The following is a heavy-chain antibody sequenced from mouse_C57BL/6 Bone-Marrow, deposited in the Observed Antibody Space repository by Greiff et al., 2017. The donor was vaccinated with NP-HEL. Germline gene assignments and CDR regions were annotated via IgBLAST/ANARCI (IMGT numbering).Heavy chain of an antibody. Sequence: VQLQQSGAELVRPGASVKLSCKASGYTFTDYYINWVKQRPGQGLEWIARIYPGSGNTYYNEKFKGKATLTAEKSSSTAYMQLSSLTSEDSAVYFCAGGEAFAYWGQGTLVTVSA. D-gene: IGHD2-13*01. CDR1: GYTFTDYY. V-gene: IGHV1-76*01. CDR3: AGGEAFAY. CDR2: IYPGSGNT. J-gene: IGHJ3*01.